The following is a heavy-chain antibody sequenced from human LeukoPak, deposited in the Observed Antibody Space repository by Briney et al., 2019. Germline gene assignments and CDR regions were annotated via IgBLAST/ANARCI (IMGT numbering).Heavy chain of an antibody. Sequence: SETLSLTCTVSGDSISSYYWSWIRQPPGKGLEWIWYIYYSGSTNYNPSLKSRVTISVDTSTNQFSLKLSSVTAAATAVYYCASTRERYCSSTSCYPEFDYCGQGTLVTVSS. D-gene: IGHD2-2*01. CDR1: GDSISSYY. V-gene: IGHV4-59*01. J-gene: IGHJ4*01. CDR2: IYYSGST. CDR3: ASTRERYCSSTSCYPEFDY.